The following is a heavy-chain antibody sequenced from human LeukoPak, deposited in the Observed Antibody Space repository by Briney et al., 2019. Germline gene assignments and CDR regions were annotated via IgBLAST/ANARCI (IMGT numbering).Heavy chain of an antibody. Sequence: SETLSLTCAVSGGSISSSNWWSWVRQPPGKGLEWIGEIYHSGSTNYNPSLKSRVTISVDKSKNQFSLKLSSVTAADTAVYYCARHPVWFGELLSLHFDYWGQGTLVTVSS. CDR1: GGSISSSNW. D-gene: IGHD3-10*01. CDR3: ARHPVWFGELLSLHFDY. V-gene: IGHV4-4*02. J-gene: IGHJ4*02. CDR2: IYHSGST.